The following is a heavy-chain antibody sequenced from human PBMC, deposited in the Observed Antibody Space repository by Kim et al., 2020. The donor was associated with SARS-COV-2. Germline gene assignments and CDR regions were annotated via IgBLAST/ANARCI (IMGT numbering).Heavy chain of an antibody. CDR3: ARHDVELAADWYSDL. D-gene: IGHD2-8*02. CDR2: IDPSDSYT. Sequence: GESLKISCKGSGYSFTSYWISWVRQMPGKGLEWMGRIDPSDSYTNYSPSFQGHVTISADKSISTAYLQWSSLKASDTAMYYCARHDVELAADWYSDLWGRGTLVTVSS. V-gene: IGHV5-10-1*01. J-gene: IGHJ2*01. CDR1: GYSFTSYW.